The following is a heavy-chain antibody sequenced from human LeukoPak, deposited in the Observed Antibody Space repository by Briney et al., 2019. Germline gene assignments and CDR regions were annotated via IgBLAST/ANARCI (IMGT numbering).Heavy chain of an antibody. CDR2: MSSNGGYI. CDR3: AKMGTRRKVGSYFHY. V-gene: IGHV3-23*01. CDR1: GFPFDRYW. J-gene: IGHJ4*02. D-gene: IGHD1-26*01. Sequence: AGGSLRLSCAASGFPFDRYWMSWVRQAPGKGLEWVSGMSSNGGYIYYADSVKGRFTISRDNADNTLYLQMNSLRAEDTALYYCAKMGTRRKVGSYFHYWGQGTPVTVSS.